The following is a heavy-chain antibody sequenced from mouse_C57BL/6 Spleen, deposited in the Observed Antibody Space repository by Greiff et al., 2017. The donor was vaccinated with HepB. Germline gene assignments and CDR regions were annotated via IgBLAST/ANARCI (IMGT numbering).Heavy chain of an antibody. CDR3: ARWDYDDAY. J-gene: IGHJ3*01. CDR1: GYAFSSSW. Sequence: QLKQSGPELVKPGASVKISCKASGYAFSSSWMNWVKQRPGKGLEWIGRIYPGDGDTNYNGKFKGKATLTADKSSSTAYMQLSSLTSEDSAVYFCARWDYDDAYWGQGTLVTVSA. D-gene: IGHD2-4*01. V-gene: IGHV1-82*01. CDR2: IYPGDGDT.